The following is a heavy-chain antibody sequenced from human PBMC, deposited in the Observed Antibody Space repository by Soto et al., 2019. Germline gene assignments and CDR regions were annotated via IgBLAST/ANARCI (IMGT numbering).Heavy chain of an antibody. CDR2: ISAYNGNT. Sequence: ASVKVSCKASGYTFTSYGISWVRQAPGQGLEWMGWISAYNGNTNYAQKLQGRVTMTTDTSTSTAYMELRSLRSDDTAVYYCARGPGAYYDFWSGYFFDYWGQGTLVTVSS. CDR3: ARGPGAYYDFWSGYFFDY. J-gene: IGHJ4*02. D-gene: IGHD3-3*01. V-gene: IGHV1-18*01. CDR1: GYTFTSYG.